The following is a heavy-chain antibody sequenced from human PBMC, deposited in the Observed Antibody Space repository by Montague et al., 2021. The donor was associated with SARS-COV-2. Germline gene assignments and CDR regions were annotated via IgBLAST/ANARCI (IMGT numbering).Heavy chain of an antibody. CDR3: ARREYSYGWGD. J-gene: IGHJ4*02. V-gene: IGHV4-39*01. CDR2: VDYSGNA. D-gene: IGHD5-18*01. CDR1: GGPISGSSDY. Sequence: SETLSLTCTVTGGPISGSSDYWGWIRQSPGKGLEWIASVDYSGNAYYSPSLKSRLTISEDTSKNQFSLKLNSVTAADTALYYCARREYSYGWGDWGQGTLVTVSS.